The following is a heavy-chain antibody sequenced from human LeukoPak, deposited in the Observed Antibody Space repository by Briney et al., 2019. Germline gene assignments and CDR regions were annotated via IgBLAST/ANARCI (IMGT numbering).Heavy chain of an antibody. CDR2: ISSSSNYI. J-gene: IGHJ4*02. CDR3: ARDLTDDFWSGYHFDY. CDR1: GFTFSNYC. D-gene: IGHD3-3*01. Sequence: GGSLRLSCAASGFTFSNYCMNWVRQAPGKGLEWVSSISSSSNYIYYRDSVKGRFTISRDNAKNSLYLQMNSLRAEDTAVYYCARDLTDDFWSGYHFDYWGQGALVTVSS. V-gene: IGHV3-21*01.